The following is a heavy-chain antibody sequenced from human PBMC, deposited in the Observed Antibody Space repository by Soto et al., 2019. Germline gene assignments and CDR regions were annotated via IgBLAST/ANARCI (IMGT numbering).Heavy chain of an antibody. CDR3: ARVHPGIAAADAPLWFDP. Sequence: SETLSLTCAVYGGSFSGYYWSWIRQPPGKGLEWIGEINHSGSTNYNPSLKSRVTISVDTSKNQFSLKLSSVTAADTAVYYCARVHPGIAAADAPLWFDPWGQGTLVTVSS. J-gene: IGHJ5*02. D-gene: IGHD6-13*01. CDR1: GGSFSGYY. CDR2: INHSGST. V-gene: IGHV4-34*01.